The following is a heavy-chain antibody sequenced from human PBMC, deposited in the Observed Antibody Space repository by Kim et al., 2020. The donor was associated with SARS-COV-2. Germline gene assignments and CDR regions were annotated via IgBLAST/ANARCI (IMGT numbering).Heavy chain of an antibody. CDR2: INTNTGNP. CDR1: GYTVTSYA. D-gene: IGHD6-13*01. V-gene: IGHV7-4-1*02. Sequence: ASVKVSCKASGYTVTSYAMNWVRQAPGQGLESMGWINTNTGNPTYAQGFTGRFVFSLDTSVSTAYLQISSLQVEDTAVYYCASPVFISSEWYFQYWVQGTLVTVSS. CDR3: ASPVFISSEWYFQY. J-gene: IGHJ1*01.